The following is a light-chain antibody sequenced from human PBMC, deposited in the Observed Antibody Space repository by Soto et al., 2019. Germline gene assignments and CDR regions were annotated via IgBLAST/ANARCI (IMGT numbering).Light chain of an antibody. CDR1: QGISSY. CDR3: QQYNSYSPWT. V-gene: IGKV1-9*01. Sequence: DIQLTQSPSFLSASVGDRVTITCRASQGISSYLAWYQQKPGKAPKLLIYAASTLQSGVPSRFSGSGSGTEFTLTISSLQPDDFATYYCQQYNSYSPWTFGQGTKVDIK. CDR2: AAS. J-gene: IGKJ1*01.